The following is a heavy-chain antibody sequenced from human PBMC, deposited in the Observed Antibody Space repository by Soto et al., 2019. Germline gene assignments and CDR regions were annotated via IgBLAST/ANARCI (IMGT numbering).Heavy chain of an antibody. CDR3: ARDGAGVVVVTAIPYDY. CDR1: GYTFTSYY. CDR2: INPSGGST. D-gene: IGHD2-21*02. V-gene: IGHV1-46*01. J-gene: IGHJ4*02. Sequence: QVQLVQSGAEVKKPGASVKVSCKASGYTFTSYYMHWVRQAPGQGLELMGIINPSGGSTSYAQKCLGRVTMTRDTSTSTVYMELSSLRSEDTAVDYCARDGAGVVVVTAIPYDYWGQGTLVTVSS.